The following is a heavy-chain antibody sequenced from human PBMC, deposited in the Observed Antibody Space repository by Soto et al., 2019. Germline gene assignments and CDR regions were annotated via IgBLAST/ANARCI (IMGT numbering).Heavy chain of an antibody. CDR2: ISSSSSYI. CDR3: ARVKERRDYYYYYYMDV. D-gene: IGHD1-1*01. Sequence: GGSLRLSCAASGFTFSSYSMNWVRQAPGKGLEWVSSISSSSSYIYYADSVKGRFTISRDNAKNSLYLQMNSLRAEDTAVYYCARVKERRDYYYYYYMDVWGKGTTVTVSS. V-gene: IGHV3-21*01. CDR1: GFTFSSYS. J-gene: IGHJ6*03.